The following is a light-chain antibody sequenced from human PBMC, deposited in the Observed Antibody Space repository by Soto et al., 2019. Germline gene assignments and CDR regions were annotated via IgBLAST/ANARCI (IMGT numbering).Light chain of an antibody. CDR3: QQYHSWPPRT. J-gene: IGKJ1*01. V-gene: IGKV3-20*01. CDR1: QSVSSSY. CDR2: GAS. Sequence: ILLTQSPGTLSLSPGERATLSCGAGQSVSSSYLAWYQQKPGQAPRLRIYGASSRATGIPARFSGSGSGTEFTLTISSLQTEDFALYYCQQYHSWPPRTFGQGTKVDI.